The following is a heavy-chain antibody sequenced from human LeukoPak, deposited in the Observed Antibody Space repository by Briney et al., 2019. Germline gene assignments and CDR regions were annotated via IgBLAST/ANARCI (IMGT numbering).Heavy chain of an antibody. CDR1: AFTFSGHW. CDR3: AREDGVDYNYGWFDP. CDR2: IKDDGSQK. Sequence: SGPSLRPSRAAAAFTFSGHWMTCVRQAPRRGLEWVAIIKDDGSQKSYVDSVKGRFTISRDNAKKSLFLQMNSLRAEDTAIYYCAREDGVDYNYGWFDPWGQGTLVTVS. V-gene: IGHV3-7*01. J-gene: IGHJ5*02. D-gene: IGHD5-24*01.